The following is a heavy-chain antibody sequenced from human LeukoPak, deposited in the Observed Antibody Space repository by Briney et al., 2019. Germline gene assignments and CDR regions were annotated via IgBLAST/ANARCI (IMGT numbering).Heavy chain of an antibody. CDR3: AMEGESSGPDFDY. D-gene: IGHD3-22*01. J-gene: IGHJ4*02. CDR1: GFTFSDYY. Sequence: GGSLRLSCAGSGFTFSDYYINWVRQAPGKGLEWLGRTRNKANSYTPDYAASVKGRFTISRDESKNSLYLQMNSLKTEDTAVYYCAMEGESSGPDFDYWGQGTLVTVSS. V-gene: IGHV3-72*01. CDR2: TRNKANSYTP.